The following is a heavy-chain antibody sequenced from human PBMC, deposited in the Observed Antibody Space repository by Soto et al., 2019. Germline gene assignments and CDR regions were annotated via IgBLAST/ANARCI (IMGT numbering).Heavy chain of an antibody. J-gene: IGHJ4*02. CDR3: ARGGGSFSFDY. Sequence: SETLSLTCTVSGAALSSGGYFYTWVRQPPGKGLEWLGYIYYSGSTNYNPSLKSRVTISVDTSKNQFSLKLSSVTAADTAVYYCARGGGSFSFDYWGQGTLVTVSS. D-gene: IGHD1-26*01. V-gene: IGHV4-61*08. CDR2: IYYSGST. CDR1: GAALSSGGYF.